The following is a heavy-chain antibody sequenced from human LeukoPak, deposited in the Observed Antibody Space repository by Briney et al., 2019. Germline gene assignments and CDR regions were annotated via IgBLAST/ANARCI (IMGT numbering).Heavy chain of an antibody. CDR1: GGSFSGYY. CDR2: INHSGST. Sequence: SETLSLTCAVYGGSFSGYYWSWICQPPGKGLEWIGEINHSGSTNYNPSLKSRVTISVDTSKNQFSLKLSSVTAADTAVYYCARDGSGYYYYYWGQGTLVTVSS. V-gene: IGHV4-34*01. D-gene: IGHD3-22*01. CDR3: ARDGSGYYYYY. J-gene: IGHJ4*02.